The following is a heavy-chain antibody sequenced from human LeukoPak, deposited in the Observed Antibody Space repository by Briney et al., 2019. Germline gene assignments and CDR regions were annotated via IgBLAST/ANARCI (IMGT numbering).Heavy chain of an antibody. J-gene: IGHJ4*02. CDR3: AKDLRSVAGFDY. Sequence: GGSLRLSCAASGFTFSSYAMSWVRQAPGKGPEWVSAISGSGGSTYYADSVKGRFTISRDNSKNTLYLQMNSLRAEATAVYYCAKDLRSVAGFDYWGQGTLVTVSS. D-gene: IGHD6-19*01. V-gene: IGHV3-23*01. CDR2: ISGSGGST. CDR1: GFTFSSYA.